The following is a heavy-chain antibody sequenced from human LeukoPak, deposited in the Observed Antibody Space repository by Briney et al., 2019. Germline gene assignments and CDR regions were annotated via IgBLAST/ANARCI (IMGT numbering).Heavy chain of an antibody. Sequence: SETLSLTCTVSGGSISSYYWSWIRQPPGKGLEWIGYIYYSGSTNYNPSLKSRVTISVDTSKNQFSLKLSSVTAADTAVYYCARDLGATFPFDYWGQGTLVTVSS. D-gene: IGHD5-12*01. V-gene: IGHV4-59*01. J-gene: IGHJ4*02. CDR2: IYYSGST. CDR3: ARDLGATFPFDY. CDR1: GGSISSYY.